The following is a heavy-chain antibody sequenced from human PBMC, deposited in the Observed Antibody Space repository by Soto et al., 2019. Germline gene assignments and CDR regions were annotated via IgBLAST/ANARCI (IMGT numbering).Heavy chain of an antibody. D-gene: IGHD3-10*02. CDR2: IYWDDDK. Sequence: SGPTLVNPTPPLPLTCTFSGFSLTTVGMGVGWIRQPPGKALDWLGIIYWDDDKRYSPSLNGRVTFIKDTSKNQVVLTMTNMDPVDTATYYCAHRNSRMFAFDIWGQGTLVTVSS. V-gene: IGHV2-5*02. J-gene: IGHJ3*02. CDR3: AHRNSRMFAFDI. CDR1: GFSLTTVGMG.